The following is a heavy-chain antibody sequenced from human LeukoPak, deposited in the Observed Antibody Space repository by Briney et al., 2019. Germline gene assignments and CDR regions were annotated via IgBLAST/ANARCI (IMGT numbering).Heavy chain of an antibody. Sequence: GGSLRLSCSASGFTFSNYAMHWVRQAPGKGLEWVSGINWNGGVTGYADSVKGRFTISRDNAKNSLYLQMNSLRAEDTALYYCARVRYSSSWIFDYWGQGTLVTVSS. V-gene: IGHV3-20*04. J-gene: IGHJ4*02. D-gene: IGHD6-13*01. CDR3: ARVRYSSSWIFDY. CDR2: INWNGGVT. CDR1: GFTFSNYA.